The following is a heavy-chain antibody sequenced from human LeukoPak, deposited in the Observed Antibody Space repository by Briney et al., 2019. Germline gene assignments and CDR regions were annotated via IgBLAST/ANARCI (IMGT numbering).Heavy chain of an antibody. CDR2: ISYDGSDK. J-gene: IGHJ3*02. CDR3: ARVFRPSLTVFIIRGAFDI. V-gene: IGHV3-30-3*01. CDR1: GFTFSDYT. D-gene: IGHD3-3*01. Sequence: GRSLRLSCAASGFTFSDYTMHWVRQAPGKGLEWVALISYDGSDKYYADSVKGRFTISRDNSKNTLYLQMNSLGAEDTAVYYCARVFRPSLTVFIIRGAFDIWGQGTTVTVSS.